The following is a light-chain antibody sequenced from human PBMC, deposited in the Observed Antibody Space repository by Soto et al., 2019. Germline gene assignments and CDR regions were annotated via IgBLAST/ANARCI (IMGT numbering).Light chain of an antibody. CDR3: TVWDDSLRGRL. CDR2: RND. J-gene: IGLJ2*01. CDR1: SSNIESNY. Sequence: QAVVTQPPSASGTPGQRVTLTCSGSSSNIESNYVYWYQQVPGTAPRLLIYRNDQRPSGVPDRFSGSKSGASASLTISALWSEDEADYYCTVWDDSLRGRLFGGGTKLTVL. V-gene: IGLV1-47*03.